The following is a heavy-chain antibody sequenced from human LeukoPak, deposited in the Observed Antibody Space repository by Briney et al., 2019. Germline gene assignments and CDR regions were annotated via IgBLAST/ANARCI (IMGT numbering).Heavy chain of an antibody. CDR2: ISGSGSSI. CDR1: GFTFSSYS. CDR3: ARGARGAAEVWGGHYYMDV. J-gene: IGHJ6*03. V-gene: IGHV3-48*04. D-gene: IGHD6-13*01. Sequence: GGSLRLSCAASGFTFSSYSMNWVRQAPGKGLEWVSYISGSGSSIYYADSVKGRFTISRDNAKNSLYLQMNSLRVEDTALYYCARGARGAAEVWGGHYYMDVWGKGTTVSISS.